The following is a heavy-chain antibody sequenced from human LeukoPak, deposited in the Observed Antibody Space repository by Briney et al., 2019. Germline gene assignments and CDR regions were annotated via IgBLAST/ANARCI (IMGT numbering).Heavy chain of an antibody. J-gene: IGHJ5*02. CDR2: ISGSGGST. CDR3: AKAYTRGTSFNWFDP. D-gene: IGHD2-2*01. CDR1: GFTFSSYA. Sequence: GGSLRLSCAASGFTFSSYAMSWVRQAPGKGLEWVSAISGSGGSTYYADSVKGQFTISRDNSKNTLYLQMNSLRAEDTAVYYCAKAYTRGTSFNWFDPWGQGTLVTVSS. V-gene: IGHV3-23*01.